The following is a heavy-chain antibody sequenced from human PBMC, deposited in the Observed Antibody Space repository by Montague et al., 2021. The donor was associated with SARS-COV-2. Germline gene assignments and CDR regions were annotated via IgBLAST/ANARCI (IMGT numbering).Heavy chain of an antibody. Sequence: SETLSLTCTVSGGSISSYYWSWIRQPPGKGLEWIGYIYYSGSTNYNPSLKSRVTIPVDTSKNQFSLKLSSVTAADTAVYYRARGAGRGSGYGKYYYYYYGMDVWGQGTTVTVSS. J-gene: IGHJ6*02. CDR2: IYYSGST. D-gene: IGHD5-12*01. CDR1: GGSISSYY. CDR3: ARGAGRGSGYGKYYYYYYGMDV. V-gene: IGHV4-59*01.